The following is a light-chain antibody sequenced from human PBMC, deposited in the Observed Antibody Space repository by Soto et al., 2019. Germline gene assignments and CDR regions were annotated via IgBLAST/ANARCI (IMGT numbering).Light chain of an antibody. Sequence: DIQMTQSPSSLSVSVGDRVTITCRASQNIGIYLNWYQRKPGKAPKLLIHAASSLQSGVPSTFSGSGSGTDFVLTISSLQPEDFATYFCHQTAANPWTFAQGTKVEIK. CDR2: AAS. J-gene: IGKJ1*01. V-gene: IGKV1-39*01. CDR1: QNIGIY. CDR3: HQTAANPWT.